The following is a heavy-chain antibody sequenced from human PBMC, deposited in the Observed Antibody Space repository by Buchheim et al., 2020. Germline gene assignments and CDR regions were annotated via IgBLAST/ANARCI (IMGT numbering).Heavy chain of an antibody. V-gene: IGHV4-31*11. Sequence: QVQLQESGPGLVKPSQTLSLSCVVSGGSISRGGYYWSWIRQHPGKGLEWIGYTFYSGSTSYNPSLKSRVSLSEDTSKNQLSLKLNSVTAADTAVYYCARTVSKWDYYFDYWGQG. J-gene: IGHJ4*02. CDR2: TFYSGST. CDR3: ARTVSKWDYYFDY. CDR1: GGSISRGGYY. D-gene: IGHD1-26*01.